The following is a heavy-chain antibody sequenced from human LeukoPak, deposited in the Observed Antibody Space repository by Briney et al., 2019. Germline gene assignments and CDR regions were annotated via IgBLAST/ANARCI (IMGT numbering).Heavy chain of an antibody. CDR2: ISWNSGSI. CDR1: GFTFDDYA. V-gene: IGHV3-9*01. D-gene: IGHD4-17*01. J-gene: IGHJ3*01. Sequence: GGSLRLSCAASGFTFDDYAMHWVRQAPGKGLEWVSGISWNSGSIGYADSVKGRFTISRDNAKNSLYLQLNSLRAEDTAVYYCAKSRGMTTVTTNWGQGTMVTVSS. CDR3: AKSRGMTTVTTN.